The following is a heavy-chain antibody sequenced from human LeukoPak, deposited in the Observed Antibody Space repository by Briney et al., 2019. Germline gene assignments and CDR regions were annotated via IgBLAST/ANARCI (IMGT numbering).Heavy chain of an antibody. Sequence: SETLSLTCTVSGGSISSYYWSWIRQPPGKGLEWIGYIYYSGSTNYNPSLKSRVTISVDTSNNQFSLKLSSVTAADTAVYYCARDPWYSSGWPIFDYWGQGTLVTVSS. J-gene: IGHJ4*02. D-gene: IGHD6-19*01. CDR3: ARDPWYSSGWPIFDY. CDR1: GGSISSYY. V-gene: IGHV4-59*01. CDR2: IYYSGST.